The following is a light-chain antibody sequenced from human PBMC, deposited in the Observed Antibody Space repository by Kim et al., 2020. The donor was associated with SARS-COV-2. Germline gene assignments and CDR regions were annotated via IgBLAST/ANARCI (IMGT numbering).Light chain of an antibody. CDR1: NSNIGSNP. Sequence: QSVLTQPPSVSGTPGQRVSISCSGSNSNIGSNPVNWYLQLPGTAPKLLIYRSYQRPSGVPGRLSGSKSGTSASLVITGLQSEDEAHYYCAAWDDGLNGPVFGGGTQLTVL. J-gene: IGLJ2*01. V-gene: IGLV1-44*01. CDR3: AAWDDGLNGPV. CDR2: RSY.